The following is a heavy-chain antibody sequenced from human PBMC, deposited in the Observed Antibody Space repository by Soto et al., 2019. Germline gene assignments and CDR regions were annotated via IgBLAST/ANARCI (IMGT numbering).Heavy chain of an antibody. CDR1: GFDFNKYA. CDR2: ITSNGDST. D-gene: IGHD2-2*02. CDR3: AKDSPSYTTSPFYFDS. J-gene: IGHJ4*02. Sequence: GGSLRLSCAAFGFDFNKYAMTWVRQAPGKGLQWVSSITSNGDSTYYADSVKGRFTTSRDNSKNTLYLQMNSLRADDTAVFYCAKDSPSYTTSPFYFDSWGQGTLVTVS. V-gene: IGHV3-23*01.